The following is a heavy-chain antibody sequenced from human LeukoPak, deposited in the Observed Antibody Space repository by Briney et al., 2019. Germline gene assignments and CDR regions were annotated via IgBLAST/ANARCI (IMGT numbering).Heavy chain of an antibody. D-gene: IGHD3-22*01. CDR3: ARRLGRYYYDSSGYYDGDYFDY. CDR2: IYYSGST. V-gene: IGHV4-59*08. Sequence: SETLSITCTVSGGSISSYYWSWIRQPPGKGLEWIGYIYYSGSTNYNPSLKSRVTISVDTSKNQFSLKLSSVTAADTAVYYCARRLGRYYYDSSGYYDGDYFDYWGQGTLVTVSS. CDR1: GGSISSYY. J-gene: IGHJ4*02.